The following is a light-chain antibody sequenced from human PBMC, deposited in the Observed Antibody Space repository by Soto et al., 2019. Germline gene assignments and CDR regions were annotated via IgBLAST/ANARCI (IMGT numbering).Light chain of an antibody. J-gene: IGLJ3*02. V-gene: IGLV2-8*01. CDR3: SSFAANDIVV. CDR1: SSDVGAYNY. CDR2: EVN. Sequence: QSALTQPPSAYGSPGQSVTISCTGSSSDVGAYNYVCWYQQHPGKAPKLMIYEVNKRPSGVPDRFSGSKSGNTASLTVSGLQAGDEADYYCSSFAANDIVVFGGGTKLTVL.